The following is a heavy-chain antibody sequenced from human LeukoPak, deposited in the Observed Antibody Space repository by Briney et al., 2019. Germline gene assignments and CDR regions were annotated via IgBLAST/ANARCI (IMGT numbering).Heavy chain of an antibody. J-gene: IGHJ4*02. D-gene: IGHD3-10*01. CDR2: IRYDGSNK. V-gene: IGHV3-30*02. Sequence: RGSLRLSCAASGFTFSSYGMHWVRQAPGKGLEWVAFIRYDGSNKYYADSVKGRFTISRDNSKNTLYLQMNSLRAEDTAVYYCAKGRYYYGSAQGYRGQGTLVAVSS. CDR3: AKGRYYYGSAQGY. CDR1: GFTFSSYG.